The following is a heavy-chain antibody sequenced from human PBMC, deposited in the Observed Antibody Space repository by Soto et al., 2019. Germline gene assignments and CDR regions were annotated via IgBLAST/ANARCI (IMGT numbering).Heavy chain of an antibody. V-gene: IGHV3-30*18. CDR2: ISYDGSNK. Sequence: QVQLVESGGGVVQPGRSLRLSCAASGFTFSSYGMQWVRQAPGKGLEWVAGISYDGSNKYYADSVKGRFNISRDNSKNTLYLQMNSLRAEDTAVYYFAKTMITFGGNPWGYYFDYWGQGTLVTVSS. CDR3: AKTMITFGGNPWGYYFDY. D-gene: IGHD3-16*01. J-gene: IGHJ4*02. CDR1: GFTFSSYG.